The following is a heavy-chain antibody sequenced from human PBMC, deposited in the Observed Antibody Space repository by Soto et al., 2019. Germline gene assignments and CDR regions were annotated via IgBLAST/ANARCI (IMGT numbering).Heavy chain of an antibody. V-gene: IGHV4-30-2*01. CDR2: IYHSGST. CDR3: ARARGVINNFDY. Sequence: SETLSLTCAVSGGSISSGGYSWSWIRQPPGKGLEWIGYIYHSGSTYYNPSLKSRVTISVDRSKNQFSLKLSSVTAADTAVYYCARARGVINNFDYWGQGTLVTVSS. D-gene: IGHD3-10*01. J-gene: IGHJ4*02. CDR1: GGSISSGGYS.